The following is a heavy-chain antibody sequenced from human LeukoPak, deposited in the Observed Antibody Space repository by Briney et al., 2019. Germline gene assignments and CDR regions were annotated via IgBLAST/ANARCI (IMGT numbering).Heavy chain of an antibody. CDR3: ARAPGYCSGGSSCPPRFDY. CDR1: GYTFTSYG. V-gene: IGHV1-18*01. J-gene: IGHJ4*02. Sequence: ASVKVSCKASGYTFTSYGISWVRQAPGQGLEWMGWISAYNGNTNYAQKLQGRVTMTTDTSTSTAYMELRSLRSDDTAVYYCARAPGYCSGGSSCPPRFDYWGQGTLVTVSS. CDR2: ISAYNGNT. D-gene: IGHD2-15*01.